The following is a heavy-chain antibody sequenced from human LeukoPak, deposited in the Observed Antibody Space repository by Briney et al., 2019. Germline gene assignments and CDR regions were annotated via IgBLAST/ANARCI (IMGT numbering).Heavy chain of an antibody. J-gene: IGHJ4*02. Sequence: GGSLRLSCAASGFTFDDYAMHWVRQAPGKGLEWVANIKQDGSEKYYVDSVKGRFTISRDNAKNSLYLQMNSLRAEDTAVYYCARAYSSSWYGYGDPFDYWGQGTLVTVSS. CDR2: IKQDGSEK. CDR3: ARAYSSSWYGYGDPFDY. V-gene: IGHV3-7*04. CDR1: GFTFDDYA. D-gene: IGHD6-13*01.